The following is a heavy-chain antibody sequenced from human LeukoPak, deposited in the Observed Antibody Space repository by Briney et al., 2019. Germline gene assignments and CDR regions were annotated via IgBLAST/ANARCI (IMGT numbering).Heavy chain of an antibody. J-gene: IGHJ4*02. CDR2: ISSNGGST. Sequence: HPGGSLRLSCSASGFIVGGYAMHWGRQGPGGGLEYVSAISSNGGSTYYADSVKGRFTISRDNSRNTLYLQMTSLRAADTAVYYCVKPREAIAVAGTGFDYWGQGTLVTVSS. D-gene: IGHD6-19*01. CDR3: VKPREAIAVAGTGFDY. CDR1: GFIVGGYA. V-gene: IGHV3-64D*06.